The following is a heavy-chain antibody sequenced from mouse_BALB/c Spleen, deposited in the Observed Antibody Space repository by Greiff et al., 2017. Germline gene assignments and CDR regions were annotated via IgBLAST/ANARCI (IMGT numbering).Heavy chain of an antibody. V-gene: IGHV5-6-3*01. CDR2: INSNGGST. CDR3: ARGNYRSSMDY. CDR1: GFTFSSYG. Sequence: DVHLVESGGGLVQPGGSLKLSCAASGFTFSSYGMSWVRQTPDKRLELVATINSNGGSTYYPDSVKGRFTISRDNAKNTLYLQMSSLKSEDTAMYYCARGNYRSSMDYWGQGTSVTVSS. J-gene: IGHJ4*01. D-gene: IGHD2-14*01.